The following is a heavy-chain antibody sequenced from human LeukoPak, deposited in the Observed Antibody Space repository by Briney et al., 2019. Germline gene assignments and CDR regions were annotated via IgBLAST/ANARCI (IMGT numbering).Heavy chain of an antibody. J-gene: IGHJ4*02. D-gene: IGHD4-11*01. CDR2: IYYSGST. CDR3: AGHLPYSNYCYY. Sequence: SETLSLTCTVSGGSISSSSYYWGWIRQPPVNGLEWIASIYYSGSTYYNPSLKSRVTISVDTSKNQFSLKLSSVTAADTAVYYCAGHLPYSNYCYYWGQGTLVTVSS. V-gene: IGHV4-39*01. CDR1: GGSISSSSYY.